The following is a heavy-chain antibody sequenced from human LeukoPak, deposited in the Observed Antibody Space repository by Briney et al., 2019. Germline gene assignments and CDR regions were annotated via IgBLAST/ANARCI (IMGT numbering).Heavy chain of an antibody. CDR2: ISWDGGST. D-gene: IGHD6-13*01. J-gene: IGHJ4*02. CDR1: GFTFDDYA. Sequence: GGSLRLSCAASGFTFDDYAILWVRQVPGKGLEWVSLISWDGGSTYYADSVKGRFTISRDNSKNSLYLQMNSLRAEDSAFYYCAKAAIRYTSRWNNFDYWGQGTLVTVSS. CDR3: AKAAIRYTSRWNNFDY. V-gene: IGHV3-43D*03.